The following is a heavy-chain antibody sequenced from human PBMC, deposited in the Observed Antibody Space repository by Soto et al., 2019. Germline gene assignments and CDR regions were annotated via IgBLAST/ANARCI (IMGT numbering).Heavy chain of an antibody. CDR3: ARLSEYCSGGSCYSDTPHYYYYMDV. CDR2: IYYSGST. D-gene: IGHD2-15*01. J-gene: IGHJ6*03. CDR1: GGSISSYY. Sequence: QVQLQESGPGLVKPSETLSLPCTVSGGSISSYYWSWIRQPPGKGLEWIGYIYYSGSTNYNPSLRSRVTISVDTPKHQFSLKLSCVTAADTAVYYCARLSEYCSGGSCYSDTPHYYYYMDVWGKGTTVTVSS. V-gene: IGHV4-59*08.